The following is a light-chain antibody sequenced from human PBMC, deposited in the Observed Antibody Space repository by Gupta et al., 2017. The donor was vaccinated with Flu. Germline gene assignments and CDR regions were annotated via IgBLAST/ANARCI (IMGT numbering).Light chain of an antibody. V-gene: IGKV3-20*01. Sequence: LSLSPGEAATLSCRASKRVTNNYVAGYQQKTGQAPRLLIYGAYHRAAGIPDRFSGRGSGTDFRRTSSRLEPEDFAGYDCQQYVTSPQGVTLGPGTKVDVK. CDR3: QQYVTSPQGVT. CDR1: KRVTNNY. CDR2: GAY. J-gene: IGKJ3*01.